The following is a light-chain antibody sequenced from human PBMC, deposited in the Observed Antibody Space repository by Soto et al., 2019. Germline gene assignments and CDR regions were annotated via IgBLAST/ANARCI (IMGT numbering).Light chain of an antibody. CDR1: QSISSS. V-gene: IGKV1-39*01. CDR3: QQSYSSPQMYT. CDR2: AAS. Sequence: DIQMTQSPSSLSASVGVRVTITCRASQSISSSLNWYQQKPGKAPDLLIYAASNLQSGVPSRFSGSGSGTDFTLTISSLQPEDFATYYCQQSYSSPQMYTFGQGTNQEIK. J-gene: IGKJ2*01.